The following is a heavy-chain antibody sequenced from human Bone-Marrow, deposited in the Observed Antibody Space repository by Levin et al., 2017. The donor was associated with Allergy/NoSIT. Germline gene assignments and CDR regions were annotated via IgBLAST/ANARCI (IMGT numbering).Heavy chain of an antibody. J-gene: IGHJ4*02. Sequence: GESLKISCAASGLTLSNYGMHWVRQAPGKGLEWVAHISYDGSYKHYADSMKGRFAISRDNSKNTLFLQMSSLRGDDTAVYYCASGIVGTTRLDNWGQGTLVTVSS. CDR2: ISYDGSYK. CDR1: GLTLSNYG. D-gene: IGHD1-26*01. CDR3: ASGIVGTTRLDN. V-gene: IGHV3-30*03.